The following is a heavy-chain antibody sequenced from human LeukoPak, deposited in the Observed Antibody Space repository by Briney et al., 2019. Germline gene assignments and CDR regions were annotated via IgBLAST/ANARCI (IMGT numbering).Heavy chain of an antibody. Sequence: GGSLRLSCAVSGFTVSNNHMSWVRQAPGKGLEWVSVIYNADNTQYADSVEGRFTISRDNSKNTLYLQMNNLRAEDTAVYYCARDGSRTTLATFDYRGQGTLVTVSS. CDR1: GFTVSNNH. CDR2: IYNADNT. V-gene: IGHV3-66*01. J-gene: IGHJ4*02. CDR3: ARDGSRTTLATFDY. D-gene: IGHD4-23*01.